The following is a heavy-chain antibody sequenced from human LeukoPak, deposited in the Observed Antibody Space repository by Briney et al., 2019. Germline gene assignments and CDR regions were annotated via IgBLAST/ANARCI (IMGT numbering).Heavy chain of an antibody. CDR3: AREYGRSTWIQLWPPRNFFDY. J-gene: IGHJ4*02. CDR2: INPSGGST. V-gene: IGHV1-46*01. Sequence: ASVKVSCKASGYTFTSYYMHWVRQAPGQGLEWMGVINPSGGSTSYAQKFQGRVTMTRDTSTSTVYMELSSLRSEDTAVYYCAREYGRSTWIQLWPPRNFFDYWGQGTLVTVSS. D-gene: IGHD5-18*01. CDR1: GYTFTSYY.